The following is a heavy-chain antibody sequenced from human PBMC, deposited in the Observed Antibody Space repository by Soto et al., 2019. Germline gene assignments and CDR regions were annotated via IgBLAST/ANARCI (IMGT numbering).Heavy chain of an antibody. D-gene: IGHD4-17*01. J-gene: IGHJ4*02. V-gene: IGHV3-72*01. CDR3: ARVYGDYALDYFDY. CDR1: GFTFSDHY. Sequence: GESLKISCAASGFTFSDHYMDWVRQAPGKGLEWVGRTRNKANSYTTEYAASVKGRFTISRDDSKNSLYLQMNSLKTEDTAVYYCARVYGDYALDYFDYWGQGTLVTVSS. CDR2: TRNKANSYTT.